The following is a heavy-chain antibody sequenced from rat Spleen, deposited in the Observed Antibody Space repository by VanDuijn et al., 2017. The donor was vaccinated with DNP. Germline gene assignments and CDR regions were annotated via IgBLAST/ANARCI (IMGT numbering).Heavy chain of an antibody. CDR2: ISPSGGST. CDR1: GFTFSNYD. D-gene: IGHD1-9*01. CDR3: TTESTYYGYFDY. J-gene: IGHJ2*01. Sequence: EVQLVESGGGLVQPGRSLKLSCAASGFTFSNYDMAWVRQAPTKGLEWVASISPSGGSTYYRDSVKGRFTVSRDNAKSSLYLQMDSLRSEDTATYYCTTESTYYGYFDYWGQGVMVTVSS. V-gene: IGHV5-27*01.